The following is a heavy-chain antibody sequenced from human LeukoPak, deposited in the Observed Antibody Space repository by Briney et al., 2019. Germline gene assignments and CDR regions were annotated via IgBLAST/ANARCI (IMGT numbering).Heavy chain of an antibody. CDR1: GVSFRGYD. CDR3: AKAGSGSYPSGYYMDV. D-gene: IGHD1-26*01. Sequence: GGSLRLSCVPSGVSFRGYDMTWVRQAPGMGLEWVSSVTAAGSYTSYADSVKGRFTISRDNSKNTLYLQMNSLRAEDTAVYYYAKAGSGSYPSGYYMDVWGKGTTVTVSS. V-gene: IGHV3-23*01. CDR2: VTAAGSYT. J-gene: IGHJ6*03.